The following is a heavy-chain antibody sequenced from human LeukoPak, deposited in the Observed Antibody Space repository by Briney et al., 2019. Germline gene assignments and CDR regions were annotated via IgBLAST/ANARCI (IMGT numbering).Heavy chain of an antibody. V-gene: IGHV4-4*07. CDR2: IYSSGGT. CDR3: ALNYWDSSGYRIKAAFDL. J-gene: IGHJ3*01. D-gene: IGHD3-22*01. CDR1: GGSINSNY. Sequence: SETLSLTCSVSGGSINSNYWSWIRQPAGKGLEWVGRIYSSGGTNYNPSLKSRVSMSVDTSKNQFSLKLSSVTAADTALYYCALNYWDSSGYRIKAAFDLWGQGTMVTVSS.